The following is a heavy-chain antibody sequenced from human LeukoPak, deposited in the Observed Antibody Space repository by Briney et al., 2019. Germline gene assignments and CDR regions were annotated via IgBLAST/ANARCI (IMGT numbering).Heavy chain of an antibody. CDR2: IYTSGST. CDR3: ARSSYDILTGYSDY. V-gene: IGHV4-4*07. D-gene: IGHD3-9*01. CDR1: GGSISSYY. J-gene: IGHJ4*02. Sequence: PSETLSLTCTVSGGSISSYYWSWIRQPAGKGLEWIGRIYTSGSTNYNPSLKSRVTMSVDTSKNQFSLKLSSVTAADTAVYYCARSSYDILTGYSDYWGQGTLVTVSP.